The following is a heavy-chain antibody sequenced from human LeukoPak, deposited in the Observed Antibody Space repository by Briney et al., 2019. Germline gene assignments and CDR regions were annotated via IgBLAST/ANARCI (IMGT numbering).Heavy chain of an antibody. Sequence: HGGSLRLSCAASGFTVSSNYMSWVRQAPGKGLEWVSVIYSGGSTYYADSVKGRFTISRDNSKNTLYLQMNSLRAEDTAVYYCARNYCGGDCYEAFFDYWGQGTLVTVSS. J-gene: IGHJ4*02. CDR1: GFTVSSNY. V-gene: IGHV3-53*01. CDR2: IYSGGST. CDR3: ARNYCGGDCYEAFFDY. D-gene: IGHD2-21*02.